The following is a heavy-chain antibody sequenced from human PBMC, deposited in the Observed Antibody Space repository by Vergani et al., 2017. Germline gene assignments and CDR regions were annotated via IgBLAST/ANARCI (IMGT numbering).Heavy chain of an antibody. CDR3: ARDRGYDAFDI. CDR1: GFTFDDYA. J-gene: IGHJ3*02. V-gene: IGHV3-9*01. Sequence: EVQLVESGGGLVQPGRSLRLSCAASGFTFDDYAMHWVRQAPGKGLEWVSGISWNSGSRGYADSVKGRFTISRDNAKNSLYLQMNSLRAEDTAVYYCARDRGYDAFDIWGQGTMVTVSS. D-gene: IGHD3-10*01. CDR2: ISWNSGSR.